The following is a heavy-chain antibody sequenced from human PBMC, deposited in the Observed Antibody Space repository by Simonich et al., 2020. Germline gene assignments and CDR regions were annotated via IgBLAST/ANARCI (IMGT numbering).Heavy chain of an antibody. J-gene: IGHJ1*01. Sequence: QVQLVQSGAEVKKPGASVKVSCKASGYTFTGYYMHWVRQAPGKGLEWSGWINPNSGGTNYAQKFQGRGTMTRDPSISTAYMELSRLRSDDTAVYYCARSHIAAAGTGYFQHWGQGTLVTVSS. CDR3: ARSHIAAAGTGYFQH. CDR2: INPNSGGT. CDR1: GYTFTGYY. D-gene: IGHD6-13*01. V-gene: IGHV1-2*02.